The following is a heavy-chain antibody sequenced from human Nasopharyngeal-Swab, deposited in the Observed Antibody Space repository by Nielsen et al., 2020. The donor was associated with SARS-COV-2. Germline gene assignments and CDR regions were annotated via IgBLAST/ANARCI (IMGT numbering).Heavy chain of an antibody. CDR1: GFTFSSYA. CDR3: AKEGSRTTVITIYWYFDL. Sequence: GGSLRLSCAASGFTFSSYAMSWVRQAPGKGLEWVSAISGSGGSTYYADSVKGRFTISRDNSKNMLYLQMNSLRAEDTAVYYCAKEGSRTTVITIYWYFDLWGRGTLVTVSS. V-gene: IGHV3-23*01. D-gene: IGHD2/OR15-2a*01. CDR2: ISGSGGST. J-gene: IGHJ2*01.